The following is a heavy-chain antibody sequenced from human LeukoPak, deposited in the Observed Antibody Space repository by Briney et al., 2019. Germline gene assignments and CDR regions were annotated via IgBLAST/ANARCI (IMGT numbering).Heavy chain of an antibody. J-gene: IGHJ3*02. CDR2: ISSSSSYI. CDR3: AKFSGSYGGYAFDI. V-gene: IGHV3-21*04. CDR1: GFTFSSYS. Sequence: GGSLRLSCAASGFTFSSYSMNWVRQAPGKGLEWVSSISSSSSYIYYADSVKGRFTISRDNSKNTLYLQMNSLRAEDTAVYYCAKFSGSYGGYAFDIWGQGTMVTVSS. D-gene: IGHD1-26*01.